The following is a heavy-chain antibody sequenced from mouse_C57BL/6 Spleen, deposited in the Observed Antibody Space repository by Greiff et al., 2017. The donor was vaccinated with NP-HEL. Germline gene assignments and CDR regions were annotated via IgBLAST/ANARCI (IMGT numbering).Heavy chain of an antibody. Sequence: VQLQQSGASVKISCKASGYAFSSYWMNWVKQRPGKGLEWIGQIYPGDGDTNYNGKFKGKVTLTADKSSSTAYMQLSSLTSEDSAVYFCARRLLRVYAMDYWGQGTSVTVSS. V-gene: IGHV1-80*01. D-gene: IGHD1-1*01. CDR2: IYPGDGDT. CDR1: GYAFSSYW. J-gene: IGHJ4*01. CDR3: ARRLLRVYAMDY.